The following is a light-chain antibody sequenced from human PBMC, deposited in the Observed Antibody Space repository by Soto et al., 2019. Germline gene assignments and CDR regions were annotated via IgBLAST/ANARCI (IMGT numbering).Light chain of an antibody. CDR2: YDS. CDR3: QVWDSSCDPNVV. Sequence: SYELTQPPSVSVAPGKTARITCGGNNIGSKSVHWYQQKPGQAPVLVIYYDSDRPSGIPERFSGSNSGNTATLTISRVEAGDEADYYCQVWDSSCDPNVVFGGGTKLTVL. CDR1: NIGSKS. J-gene: IGLJ2*01. V-gene: IGLV3-21*04.